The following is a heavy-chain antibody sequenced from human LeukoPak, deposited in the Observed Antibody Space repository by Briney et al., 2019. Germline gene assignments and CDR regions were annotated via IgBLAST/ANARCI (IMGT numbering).Heavy chain of an antibody. CDR2: INPNGGGT. CDR1: GYTFTGYY. J-gene: IGHJ4*02. Sequence: ASVKVSCKASGYTFTGYYMHWVRQAPGQGLEWMGWINPNGGGTNYAQKFQGRVTMTRDTSISTAYMELSRLRSDDTAVYYCARDLDLREGGIDYWGQGTLVTVSS. D-gene: IGHD3-3*01. CDR3: ARDLDLREGGIDY. V-gene: IGHV1-2*02.